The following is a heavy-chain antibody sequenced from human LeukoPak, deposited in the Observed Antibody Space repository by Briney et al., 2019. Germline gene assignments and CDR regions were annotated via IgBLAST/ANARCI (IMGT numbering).Heavy chain of an antibody. Sequence: SETLSLTCAVYGGSFSGYYWSWIRQPPGKGLGWIGEINHSGSTNYNPSLKSRVTISVDTSKNQFSLKLSSVTAADTAVYYCARRDPPYSSSWPFDYWGQGTLVTVSS. J-gene: IGHJ4*02. CDR1: GGSFSGYY. V-gene: IGHV4-34*01. CDR3: ARRDPPYSSSWPFDY. D-gene: IGHD6-13*01. CDR2: INHSGST.